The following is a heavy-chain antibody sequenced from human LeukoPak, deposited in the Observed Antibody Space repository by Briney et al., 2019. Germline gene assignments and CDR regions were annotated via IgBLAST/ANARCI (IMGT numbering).Heavy chain of an antibody. D-gene: IGHD2-2*01. V-gene: IGHV4-39*01. Sequence: KASETLSLACSVSGASISSSNDYWGWIRQAPGKGLEWIGSITYDGSAHYNPSLVSRATILVDTSKNQFSLKLSSVTAADAAMYYCARQFATASADTRGYFDFWGQGTVVTVSS. CDR1: GASISSSNDY. CDR3: ARQFATASADTRGYFDF. J-gene: IGHJ4*02. CDR2: ITYDGSA.